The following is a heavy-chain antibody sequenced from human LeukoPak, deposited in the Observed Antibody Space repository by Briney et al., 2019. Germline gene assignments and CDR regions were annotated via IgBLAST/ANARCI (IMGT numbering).Heavy chain of an antibody. CDR1: GFTFSSYA. Sequence: GGSLRLSCAASGFTFSSYAMSWVRQAPGKGLEWVSAISGSGGSTYYADSVKGRFTISRDNSKNSLYLQMNSLRAEDTAVYYCARVYEYGTFDYWGQGTLVTVSS. J-gene: IGHJ4*02. CDR2: ISGSGGST. CDR3: ARVYEYGTFDY. D-gene: IGHD3-16*01. V-gene: IGHV3-23*01.